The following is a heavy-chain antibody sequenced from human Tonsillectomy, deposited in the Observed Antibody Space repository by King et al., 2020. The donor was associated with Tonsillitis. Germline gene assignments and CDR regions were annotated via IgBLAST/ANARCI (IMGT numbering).Heavy chain of an antibody. CDR1: GFTFSSYS. CDR2: ISSSSSYI. J-gene: IGHJ4*02. Sequence: QLVQSGGGLVKPGGSLRLSCAASGFTFSSYSMNWVRQAPGKGLEWVSSISSSSSYIYYADSVKGRFTISRDNAKNSLYLQMNSLRAEDTAVYYCAKTTPQDDDFLSWSNHPLCYWGQGTLGTVSS. CDR3: AKTTPQDDDFLSWSNHPLCY. D-gene: IGHD3-3*01. V-gene: IGHV3-21*01.